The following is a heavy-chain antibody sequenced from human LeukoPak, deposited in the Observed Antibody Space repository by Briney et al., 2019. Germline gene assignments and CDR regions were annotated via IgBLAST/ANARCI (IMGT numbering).Heavy chain of an antibody. CDR1: GDSVSSNSAV. CDR2: TYYRSKWYD. J-gene: IGHJ4*02. Sequence: SQTLALTCAISGDSVSSNSAVWNWIRQSPSRGLEWLGRTYYRSKWYDDYAVSVKSRITISPDTSKSQFSLQLNSVTPEDTAVYYCARGRSGSYYPYFEYWGQGTLVTVSS. CDR3: ARGRSGSYYPYFEY. D-gene: IGHD3-10*01. V-gene: IGHV6-1*01.